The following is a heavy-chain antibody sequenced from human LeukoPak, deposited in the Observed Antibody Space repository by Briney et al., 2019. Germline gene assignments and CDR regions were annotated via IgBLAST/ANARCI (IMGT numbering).Heavy chain of an antibody. CDR3: GRGRGGNYGGNSGHFDL. D-gene: IGHD4-23*01. CDR2: INTDGSST. Sequence: GGSLRLSCAASGFTFSSYWMHWVRQVPGKGLVWVSCINTDGSSTTYADSVKGRFTISRDNSKNTLYLQMNSLRAEDTAVYYCGRGRGGNYGGNSGHFDLWGQGTLVTVSS. J-gene: IGHJ4*02. CDR1: GFTFSSYW. V-gene: IGHV3-74*01.